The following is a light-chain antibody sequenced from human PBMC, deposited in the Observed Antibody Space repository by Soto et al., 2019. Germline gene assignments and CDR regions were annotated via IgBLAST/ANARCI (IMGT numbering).Light chain of an antibody. V-gene: IGLV2-14*03. CDR3: SSYTSSSTLSYV. CDR1: SSDVVGYNY. CDR2: DVS. Sequence: QSALTQPASVSGSPGQSIAISCTGTSSDVVGYNYVSWYQHHPGKAPKLMIYDVSNRPSGVSNRFSGSKSGNTASLTISGLQAEDEADIYCSSYTSSSTLSYVFGTGTKVTVL. J-gene: IGLJ1*01.